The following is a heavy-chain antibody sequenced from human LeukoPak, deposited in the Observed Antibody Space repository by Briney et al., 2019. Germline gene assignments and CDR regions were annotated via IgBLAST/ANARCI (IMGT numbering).Heavy chain of an antibody. CDR2: INPNSGGT. CDR1: GYTFTGYY. Sequence: ASVKVSCKASGYTFTGYYMHWVRQAPGQGLEWMGRINPNSGGTNYAQKFQGRVTMTRDTSISTAYMELSRLRSDDTAVYYCARGDVKSYYYYMDVWGKGTTVTVSS. V-gene: IGHV1-2*06. CDR3: ARGDVKSYYYYMDV. D-gene: IGHD2-21*02. J-gene: IGHJ6*03.